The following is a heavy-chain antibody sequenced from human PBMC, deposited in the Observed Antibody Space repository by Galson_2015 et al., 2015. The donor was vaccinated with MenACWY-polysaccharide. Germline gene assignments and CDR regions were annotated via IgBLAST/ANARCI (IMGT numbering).Heavy chain of an antibody. CDR3: ARIIALKYTFADS. CDR2: MNPNSGNT. V-gene: IGHV1-8*01. CDR1: GYTFTSYD. J-gene: IGHJ4*02. D-gene: IGHD2-21*01. Sequence: SVKVSCKASGYTFTSYDINWVRQAPGQGLEWMAWMNPNSGNTGYAQKFQGRVTMTSNSAIMTAYMELSSLRSEDTAVYYCARIIALKYTFADSWGQGTLVTVSS.